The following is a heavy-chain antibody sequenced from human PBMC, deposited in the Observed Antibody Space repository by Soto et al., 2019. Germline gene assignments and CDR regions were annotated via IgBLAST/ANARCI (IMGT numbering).Heavy chain of an antibody. CDR1: GGSFSGYY. J-gene: IGHJ4*02. CDR2: INHSGST. D-gene: IGHD2-8*02. Sequence: QVQLQQWGAGLLKPSETLSLTCAVYGGSFSGYYWTWIRQPPGTGLEWIGVINHSGSTNYNPCLKSRVTISVDTSKNQFSLKLTSVTAADTAVYYCARDKITGLFDYWGQGTLVTVSS. CDR3: ARDKITGLFDY. V-gene: IGHV4-34*01.